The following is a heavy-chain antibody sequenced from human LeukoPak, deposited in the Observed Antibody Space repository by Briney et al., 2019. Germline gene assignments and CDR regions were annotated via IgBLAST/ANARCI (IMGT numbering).Heavy chain of an antibody. CDR2: IRSAVETT. Sequence: GGSLRLSCAASGFTMSHYGVSWVRQAPVKGLEWISGIRSAVETTHYADSVKGRFTISRDDSKNALSLQLNSLRPEDTALYYCAKHFCTGLDCSLFDSWGQGTLVTVSS. D-gene: IGHD3/OR15-3a*01. J-gene: IGHJ4*02. CDR1: GFTMSHYG. V-gene: IGHV3-23*01. CDR3: AKHFCTGLDCSLFDS.